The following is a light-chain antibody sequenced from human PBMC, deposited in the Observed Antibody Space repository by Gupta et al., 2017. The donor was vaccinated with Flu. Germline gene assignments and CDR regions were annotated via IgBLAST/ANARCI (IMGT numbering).Light chain of an antibody. CDR3: QQDGACPYT. CDR1: QSIRSN. J-gene: IGKJ2*01. Sequence: LMITQSPATLSVSPGEGVTLSCRASQSIRSNLAWYQQKPGQAPTLLIHDASTRATGIPARFSGSGSGTEFTLAISSLQSEDFAVYYCQQDGACPYTFGQGTKMEIK. CDR2: DAS. V-gene: IGKV3-15*01.